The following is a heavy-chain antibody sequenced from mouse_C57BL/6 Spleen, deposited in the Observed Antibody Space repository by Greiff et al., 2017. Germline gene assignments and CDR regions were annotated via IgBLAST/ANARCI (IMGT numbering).Heavy chain of an antibody. CDR3: ARGIHYYGSSYFDY. J-gene: IGHJ2*01. D-gene: IGHD1-1*01. Sequence: QVQLKQPGAELVKPGASVKLSCKASGYTFTSYWMHWVKQRPGQGLEWIGMIHPNSGSTNYNEKFKSKATLTVDKSSSTAYMQLSSLTSEDSAVYYCARGIHYYGSSYFDYWGQGTTLTVSS. CDR1: GYTFTSYW. CDR2: IHPNSGST. V-gene: IGHV1-64*01.